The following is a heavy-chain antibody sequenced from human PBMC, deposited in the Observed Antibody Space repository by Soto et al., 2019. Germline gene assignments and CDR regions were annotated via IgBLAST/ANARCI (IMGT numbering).Heavy chain of an antibody. V-gene: IGHV3-7*02. J-gene: IGHJ3*02. D-gene: IGHD3-22*01. Sequence: GSLRLSCETSGFSFKTFWLNWVRQAPGRGLEWVANINQDGSSTNYVDSVKGRFTISRDNAKNTLYLQMNSLRAEDTAVFYCARSYYYDSSGYYYYGAFDIWGQGTMVTVSS. CDR2: INQDGSST. CDR1: GFSFKTFW. CDR3: ARSYYYDSSGYYYYGAFDI.